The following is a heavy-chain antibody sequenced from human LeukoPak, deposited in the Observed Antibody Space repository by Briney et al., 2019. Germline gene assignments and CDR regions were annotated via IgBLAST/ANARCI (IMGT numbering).Heavy chain of an antibody. Sequence: SVKVSCRASGGTFSSYAISWVRQAPGQGLEWMGRIIPILGIANYAQKFQGRVTITADKSTSTAYMELSSLRSEDTAVYYCARDGSGDYYGMDVWGQGTTVTVSS. J-gene: IGHJ6*02. CDR2: IIPILGIA. CDR1: GGTFSSYA. V-gene: IGHV1-69*04. D-gene: IGHD3-10*01. CDR3: ARDGSGDYYGMDV.